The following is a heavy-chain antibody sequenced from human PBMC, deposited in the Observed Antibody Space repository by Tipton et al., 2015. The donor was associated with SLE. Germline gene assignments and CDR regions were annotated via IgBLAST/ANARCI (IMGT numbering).Heavy chain of an antibody. CDR1: GGSFSGFY. Sequence: TLSLTCAVYGGSFSGFYWSWIRQPPGKGLEWIGEINHSGSTNYNPSLKSRVTISVDTSKNQFSLKLSSVTAADTAVYYCARHSSNADYMDVWGKGTTVTVSS. D-gene: IGHD6-13*01. CDR3: ARHSSNADYMDV. V-gene: IGHV4-34*01. J-gene: IGHJ6*03. CDR2: INHSGST.